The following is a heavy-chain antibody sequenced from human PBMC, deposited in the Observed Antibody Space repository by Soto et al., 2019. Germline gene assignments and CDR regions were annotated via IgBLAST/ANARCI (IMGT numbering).Heavy chain of an antibody. J-gene: IGHJ6*02. V-gene: IGHV1-69*01. CDR3: ARDEVVAAGKPYGMDV. CDR2: IIPIFGTA. CDR1: GGTFSSYA. D-gene: IGHD6-13*01. Sequence: QVQLVQSGAEVKKPGSSVKVSCKASGGTFSSYAISWVRQAPGQGLEWMGGIIPIFGTANYAQRFQGRVTITADESTSTGDMELSSLRSEDTAVYYCARDEVVAAGKPYGMDVCGQGTTVTVSS.